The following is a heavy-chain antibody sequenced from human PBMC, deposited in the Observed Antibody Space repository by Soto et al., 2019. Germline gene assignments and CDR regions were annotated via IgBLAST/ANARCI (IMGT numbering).Heavy chain of an antibody. J-gene: IGHJ4*02. V-gene: IGHV1-2*02. D-gene: IGHD2-2*01. CDR1: GYTFTSYG. Sequence: ASVKVSCKASGYTFTSYGISWIRQAPGQGLEWMGWLNPNSGATDFAQRFQGRVTLTSDTSISTAYMELNRLTSDDTAVFYCARQSCGSTSCFYDYWGPGTLVTVSS. CDR2: LNPNSGAT. CDR3: ARQSCGSTSCFYDY.